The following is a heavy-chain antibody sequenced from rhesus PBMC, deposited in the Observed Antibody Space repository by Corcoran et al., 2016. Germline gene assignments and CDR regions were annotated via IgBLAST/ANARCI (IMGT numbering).Heavy chain of an antibody. CDR2: ISSASSYI. CDR1: GFTFSSYG. CDR3: TSEYCTSTTCYP. V-gene: IGHV3S16*01. D-gene: IGHD2-2*01. J-gene: IGHJ5-1*01. Sequence: EVQLVESGGGLVQPGGSLRRSCAASGFTFSSYGMSWVRQAPGKGLEWVSSISSASSYIYYADSVKGRFTISRDNAKNSLSLQMNSLRAEDTAVYYCTSEYCTSTTCYPWGPGVLVTVSS.